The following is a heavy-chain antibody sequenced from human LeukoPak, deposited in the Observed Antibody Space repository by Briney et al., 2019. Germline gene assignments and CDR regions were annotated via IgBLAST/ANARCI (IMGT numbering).Heavy chain of an antibody. D-gene: IGHD3-22*01. CDR2: IYTSGST. CDR3: AREGYYYDSSGYYHGDNWFDP. J-gene: IGHJ5*02. V-gene: IGHV4-4*07. CDR1: GGSISSYY. Sequence: SETLSLTCTASGGSISSYYWSWIRQPAGKGLEWIGRIYTSGSTNYNPSLKSRVTMSVDTSKNQFSLKLSSVTAADTAVYYCAREGYYYDSSGYYHGDNWFDPWGQGTLVTVSS.